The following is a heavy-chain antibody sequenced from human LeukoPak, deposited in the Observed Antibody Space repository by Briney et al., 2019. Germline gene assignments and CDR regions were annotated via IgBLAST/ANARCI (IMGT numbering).Heavy chain of an antibody. CDR3: AKAGSWYGSYYFDY. J-gene: IGHJ4*02. Sequence: GGSLRLSCAASGFTFDDYAMHWVRQAPGKGLEWVSGISWNSGSIGYADSVKGRFTISRDNAKNSLYLQMNSLRAEDTALYYCAKAGSWYGSYYFDYWGQGTLVAVSS. CDR2: ISWNSGSI. D-gene: IGHD6-13*01. V-gene: IGHV3-9*01. CDR1: GFTFDDYA.